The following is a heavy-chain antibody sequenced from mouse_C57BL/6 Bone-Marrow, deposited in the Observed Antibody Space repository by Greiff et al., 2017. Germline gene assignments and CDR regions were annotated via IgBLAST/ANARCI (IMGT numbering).Heavy chain of an antibody. CDR3: TDIYYDYVRGY. D-gene: IGHD2-4*01. CDR2: IRLKSDNYAT. V-gene: IGHV6-3*01. Sequence: EVMLVESGGGLVQPGGSMKLSCVASGFTFSNYWMNWVRQSPETGLEWVAQIRLKSDNYATHYAESMKGRFTISRDDSKSCVYLQKNHLRAEDTGIYYCTDIYYDYVRGYWGQGTTLTVSS. CDR1: GFTFSNYW. J-gene: IGHJ2*01.